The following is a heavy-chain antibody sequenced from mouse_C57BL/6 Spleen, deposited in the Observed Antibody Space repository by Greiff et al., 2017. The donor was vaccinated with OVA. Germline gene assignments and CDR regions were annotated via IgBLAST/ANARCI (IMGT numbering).Heavy chain of an antibody. CDR3: ARNRDSNYQAWFAY. CDR1: GFSLTSYG. Sequence: QVQLKESGPGLVQPSQRLSITCTVSGFSLTSYGVHWVRQSPGKGLEWLGVIWSGGSTDYNAAFISRLSISKDNSKSQVFFKMNSLQADDTAIYYCARNRDSNYQAWFAYWGQGTLVTVSA. CDR2: IWSGGST. D-gene: IGHD2-5*01. J-gene: IGHJ3*01. V-gene: IGHV2-2*01.